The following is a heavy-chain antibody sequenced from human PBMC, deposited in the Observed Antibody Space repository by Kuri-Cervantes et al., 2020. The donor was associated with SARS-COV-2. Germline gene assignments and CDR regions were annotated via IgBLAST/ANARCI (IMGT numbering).Heavy chain of an antibody. D-gene: IGHD2-21*02. V-gene: IGHV1-18*04. CDR2: ISIKQGDT. CDR1: GYTFTSYG. CDR3: ARVCGGDCADNYYYYYGMDV. J-gene: IGHJ6*02. Sequence: ASVKVSCKTSGYTFTSYGISWVRQAPGQGLEWMGWISIKQGDTNYAQKFQGRVTMTIDTSTSTAYMELRSLRSDDTAVYYCARVCGGDCADNYYYYYGMDVWGQGTTVTVSS.